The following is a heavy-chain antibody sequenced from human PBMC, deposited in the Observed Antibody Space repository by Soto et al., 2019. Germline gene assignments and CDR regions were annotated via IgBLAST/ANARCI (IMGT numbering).Heavy chain of an antibody. CDR1: GYAFTTYG. J-gene: IGHJ4*02. V-gene: IGHV1-18*01. CDR2: ISAHNGNT. D-gene: IGHD1-1*01. Sequence: QVHLVQSGAEVKKPGASVKVSCQASGYAFTTYGITWVRQAPGQGLEWMGWISAHNGNTNYAQKLQGRVTVTRAPSTSAAYMELRSLRSDDTAVYYCARGRYGDYWGQGDLVTVSS. CDR3: ARGRYGDY.